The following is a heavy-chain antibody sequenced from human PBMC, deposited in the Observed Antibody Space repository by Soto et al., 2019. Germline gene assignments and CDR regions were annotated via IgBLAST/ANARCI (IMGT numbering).Heavy chain of an antibody. V-gene: IGHV1-18*01. Sequence: QVQLVQSGGEVKKPGASVKVSCKASGYTFTSYGISWVRQAPGHGLEWMGWISGNNGKTNYAQKVQDRVTMTTDTSTSTGYMELSSLRSDDTAVYYCARVGDVPYYYYGMDVWGQGTTVTLSS. J-gene: IGHJ6*02. CDR3: ARVGDVPYYYYGMDV. D-gene: IGHD2-21*02. CDR2: ISGNNGKT. CDR1: GYTFTSYG.